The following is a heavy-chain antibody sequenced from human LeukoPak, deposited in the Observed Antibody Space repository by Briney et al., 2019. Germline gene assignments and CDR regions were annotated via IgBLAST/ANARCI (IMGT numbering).Heavy chain of an antibody. CDR2: ISGNSGST. CDR1: GFTFSNYA. Sequence: PGGSLRLSCAASGFTFSNYAMTWDRQAPGKGLEWVSTISGNSGSTYYADSVKGRFTISRDNSKNTFCLQMNSLRAEDTAIYYCAFVGFHNVYWGQGSLVTVSS. D-gene: IGHD1-20*01. CDR3: AFVGFHNVY. J-gene: IGHJ1*01. V-gene: IGHV3-23*01.